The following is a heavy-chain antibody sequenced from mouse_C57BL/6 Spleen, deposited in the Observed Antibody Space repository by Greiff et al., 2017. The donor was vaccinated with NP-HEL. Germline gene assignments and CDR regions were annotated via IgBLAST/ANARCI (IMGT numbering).Heavy chain of an antibody. V-gene: IGHV5-6*01. J-gene: IGHJ4*01. CDR2: ISSGGSYT. CDR1: GFTFSSYG. D-gene: IGHD3-2*02. Sequence: EVHLEESGGDLVKPGGSLKLSCAASGFTFSSYGMSWVRQTPDKRLEWVATISSGGSYTYYPDSVKGRFTISRDNAKNTLYLQMSSLKSEDTAMYYCAGQLRPYAMDYWGQGTSVTVSS. CDR3: AGQLRPYAMDY.